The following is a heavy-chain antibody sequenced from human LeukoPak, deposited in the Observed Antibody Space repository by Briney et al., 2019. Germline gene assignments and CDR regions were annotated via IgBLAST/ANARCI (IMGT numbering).Heavy chain of an antibody. Sequence: ASVKVSCKASGGTFSSYAISWVRQAPGQGLEWMGRIIPILGIANYAQKFQGRVTITADKSTSTAYMELSSLRSEDTAVYYCARGNMKVATNFDYWGQGTLVTVSS. CDR1: GGTFSSYA. CDR2: IIPILGIA. V-gene: IGHV1-69*04. D-gene: IGHD5-12*01. CDR3: ARGNMKVATNFDY. J-gene: IGHJ4*02.